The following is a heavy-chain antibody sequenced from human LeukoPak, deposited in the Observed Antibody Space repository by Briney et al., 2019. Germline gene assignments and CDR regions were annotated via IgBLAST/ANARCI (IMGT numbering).Heavy chain of an antibody. CDR2: IIPKLGTT. Sequence: ASVKVSCKASGGTSNSHAISWVRQAPGQGLEWMRRIIPKLGTTNRAQNFQDRVTLTADKSTNTAYMELTSLTSDDTAVYYCATTNDGGGYQWGDFFDFWGQGTLVTVSS. V-gene: IGHV1-69*04. J-gene: IGHJ4*02. D-gene: IGHD3-22*01. CDR3: ATTNDGGGYQWGDFFDF. CDR1: GGTSNSHA.